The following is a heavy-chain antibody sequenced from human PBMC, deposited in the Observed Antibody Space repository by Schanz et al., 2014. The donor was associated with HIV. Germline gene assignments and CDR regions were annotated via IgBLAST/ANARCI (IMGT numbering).Heavy chain of an antibody. J-gene: IGHJ5*02. D-gene: IGHD6-19*01. CDR2: ISYDGSNK. CDR3: VRDAGAQWLDGDNWFDP. V-gene: IGHV3-30*03. Sequence: VQLVESGGGLVQPGGSLRLSCDASGFIFSTYGMHWVRQGPGKGLEWVAVISYDGSNKYYADSVKGRFTISRDNSKNTVSLQMNSLRSEDTAVYYCVRDAGAQWLDGDNWFDPWGQGTLVTVSS. CDR1: GFIFSTYG.